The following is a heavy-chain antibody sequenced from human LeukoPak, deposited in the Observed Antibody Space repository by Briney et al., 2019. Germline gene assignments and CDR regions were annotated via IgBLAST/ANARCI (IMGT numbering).Heavy chain of an antibody. D-gene: IGHD4-17*01. CDR2: ITSAGAP. V-gene: IGHV3-23*01. CDR3: ARDPNGDYIGAFEF. CDR1: GFTFSNYA. Sequence: GGSLRLSCAASGFTFSNYAVMWVRQAPGQGLEWVSAITSAGAPRYADSVKGRFTISRDNSKNTLYLQMNSLRAEDTAQYFCARDPNGDYIGAFEFWGQGTWVTVSS. J-gene: IGHJ3*01.